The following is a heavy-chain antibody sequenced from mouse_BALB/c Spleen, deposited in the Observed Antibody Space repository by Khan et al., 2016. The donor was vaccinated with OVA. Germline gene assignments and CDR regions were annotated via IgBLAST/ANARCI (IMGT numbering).Heavy chain of an antibody. CDR2: IFPGTGTT. D-gene: IGHD2-13*01. CDR1: GYTFTSYW. J-gene: IGHJ3*01. CDR3: AWCKFGDYEFDY. Sequence: QVQLQQSGAELVKPGASVKLSCKTSGYTFTSYWIQWVKQRPGQGLGWIGQIFPGTGTTYYNENFKGKATLTIDTSSTTAYMQLSSLTSADSAGFFCAWCKFGDYEFDYWGQGTPVTVAA. V-gene: IGHV1S132*01.